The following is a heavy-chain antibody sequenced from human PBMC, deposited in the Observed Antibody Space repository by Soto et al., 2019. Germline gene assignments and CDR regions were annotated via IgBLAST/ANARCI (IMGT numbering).Heavy chain of an antibody. D-gene: IGHD3-22*01. CDR1: GYSFTSYW. CDR3: ARPHCYDSSGYLGFPCNPNAFDI. V-gene: IGHV5-51*01. Sequence: GESLKISCKGSGYSFTSYWIGWVRQMPGKGLEWMGIIYPGDSDTRYSPSFQGQVTISADKSISTAYLQWSSLKASDTAMYYCARPHCYDSSGYLGFPCNPNAFDIWGQGTMVTVSS. CDR2: IYPGDSDT. J-gene: IGHJ3*02.